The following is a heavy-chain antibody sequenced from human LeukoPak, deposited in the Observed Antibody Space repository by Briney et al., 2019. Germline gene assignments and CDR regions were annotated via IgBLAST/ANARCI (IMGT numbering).Heavy chain of an antibody. D-gene: IGHD5-24*01. CDR1: EGTFSSYA. J-gene: IGHJ4*02. CDR2: IIPIFGTA. CDR3: ARAADARWLQPFDY. Sequence: SVKVSCKASEGTFSSYAISWVRQAPGQGLGWMGGIIPIFGTANYAQKFQGRVTITTDESTSTAYMELSSLRSEDTAVYYCARAADARWLQPFDYWGQGTLVTVSS. V-gene: IGHV1-69*05.